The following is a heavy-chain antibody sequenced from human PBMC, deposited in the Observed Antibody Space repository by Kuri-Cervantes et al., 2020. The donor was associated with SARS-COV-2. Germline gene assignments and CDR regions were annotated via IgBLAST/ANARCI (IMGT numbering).Heavy chain of an antibody. CDR2: ISYDGSNK. V-gene: IGHV3-30*18. CDR3: AKLASHSGFYYYCGIDV. CDR1: GFTFSSYG. Sequence: GGSLRLSCAASGFTFSSYGMHWVRQAPGKGLEWVAVISYDGSNKYYADSVKGRFTISRDNSKNTLYLQMNSLRAEDTAVYYCAKLASHSGFYYYCGIDVWGQGTTVTVSS. J-gene: IGHJ6*02. D-gene: IGHD2-21*01.